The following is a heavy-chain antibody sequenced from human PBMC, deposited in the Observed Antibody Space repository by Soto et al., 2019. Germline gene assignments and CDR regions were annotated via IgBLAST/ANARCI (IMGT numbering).Heavy chain of an antibody. Sequence: SETLSLTCTVSGASINNNDYYWSWIRQTPGKGLEWIGYVYYSGSTDYIPSLKSRLSMSIDKSQNRFTLKLNSVTAADTATYYCARMSYFYDKWYFDLWGRGTLVTVSA. CDR1: GASINNNDYY. D-gene: IGHD3-22*01. J-gene: IGHJ2*01. V-gene: IGHV4-30-4*01. CDR3: ARMSYFYDKWYFDL. CDR2: VYYSGST.